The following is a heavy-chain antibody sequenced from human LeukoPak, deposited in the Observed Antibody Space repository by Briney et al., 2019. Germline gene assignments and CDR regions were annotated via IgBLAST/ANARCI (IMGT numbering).Heavy chain of an antibody. CDR3: ATMQEGAAATDY. CDR2: ISYDGSNK. D-gene: IGHD6-13*01. J-gene: IGHJ4*02. Sequence: GRSLRLSCAASGFTFSSYGMHWVRQAPGKGLEWVAVISYDGSNKYYADSVKGRFTISRDNSKNTLYLQMNSLRAEDTAVYYCATMQEGAAATDYWGQGTLVTVSS. CDR1: GFTFSSYG. V-gene: IGHV3-30*03.